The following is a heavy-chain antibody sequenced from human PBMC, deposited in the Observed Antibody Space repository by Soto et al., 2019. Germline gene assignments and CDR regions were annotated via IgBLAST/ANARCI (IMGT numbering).Heavy chain of an antibody. Sequence: QLQLQESGPGLVKPSETLSLTCTVSGASISSSGYYWGWIRQPPGKGLEWIGSVYYGGSTYYNPSLNSRVTISVDTSKKQFSLRLSSVTAADTAVYYCARRAAYGDYSDNWGQGTQVTVSS. D-gene: IGHD4-17*01. J-gene: IGHJ4*02. CDR1: GASISSSGYY. V-gene: IGHV4-39*01. CDR2: VYYGGST. CDR3: ARRAAYGDYSDN.